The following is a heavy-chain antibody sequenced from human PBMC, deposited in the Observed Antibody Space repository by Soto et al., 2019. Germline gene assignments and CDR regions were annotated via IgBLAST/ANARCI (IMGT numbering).Heavy chain of an antibody. CDR1: GFTFSDYY. CDR2: ISSSGTRM. Sequence: QVQLVESGGGLVQPGGSLRLSCTASGFTFSDYYMTWIRQAPGKGLESVSYISSSGTRMYYAYSVKGRFTISRDNAKNSLYLQLNSLRAEDTAVYYCAREYYDVLTDYYRYYYIDVWGKGITVTVSS. D-gene: IGHD3-9*01. V-gene: IGHV3-11*01. CDR3: AREYYDVLTDYYRYYYIDV. J-gene: IGHJ6*03.